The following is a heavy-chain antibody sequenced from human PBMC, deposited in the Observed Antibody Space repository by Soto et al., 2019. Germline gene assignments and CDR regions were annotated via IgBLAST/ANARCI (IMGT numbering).Heavy chain of an antibody. D-gene: IGHD6-13*01. V-gene: IGHV4-59*01. J-gene: IGHJ4*02. CDR2: VFYTGST. Sequence: VQLQESGPGLVKPSETLSLTCTVSGGSISNYYWSWIRQSPGKGLEYIGYVFYTGSTNYNPSLKSRVTVSVDTSKNQLSLKLTSVTAADTAVYYCVGYRAEAGTFDYWGQGALVTVSS. CDR1: GGSISNYY. CDR3: VGYRAEAGTFDY.